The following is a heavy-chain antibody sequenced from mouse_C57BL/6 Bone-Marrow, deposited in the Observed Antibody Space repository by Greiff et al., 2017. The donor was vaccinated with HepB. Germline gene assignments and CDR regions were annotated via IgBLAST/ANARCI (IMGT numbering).Heavy chain of an antibody. Sequence: EVKLMESGGGLVKPGGSLKLSCAASGFTFSSYAMSWVRQTPEKRLEWVATISDGGSYTYYPDNVKGRFTISRDNAKNNLYLQMSHLKSEDTAMYYCANIYDGYYDWYFEVWGTGTTVTVSS. CDR2: ISDGGSYT. D-gene: IGHD2-3*01. CDR1: GFTFSSYA. J-gene: IGHJ1*03. V-gene: IGHV5-4*03. CDR3: ANIYDGYYDWYFEV.